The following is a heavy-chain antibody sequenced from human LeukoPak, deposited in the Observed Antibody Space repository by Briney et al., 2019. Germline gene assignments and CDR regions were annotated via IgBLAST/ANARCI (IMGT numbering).Heavy chain of an antibody. CDR3: ARGLPRGSTRIPGY. J-gene: IGHJ4*02. CDR1: GGSFCGYY. D-gene: IGHD2-2*01. Sequence: SETLSLTCAVYGGSFCGYYWSWIRQPPGKGLEWIGEINHSGSTNYNPSLKSRVTISVDTSKNQFSLKLSSVTAADTAVYYCARGLPRGSTRIPGYWGQGTLVTVSS. CDR2: INHSGST. V-gene: IGHV4-34*01.